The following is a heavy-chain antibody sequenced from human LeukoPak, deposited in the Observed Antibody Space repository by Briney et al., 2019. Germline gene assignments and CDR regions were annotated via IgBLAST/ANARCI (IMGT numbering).Heavy chain of an antibody. J-gene: IGHJ4*02. D-gene: IGHD6-19*01. CDR3: ASSYSSGWYYFDY. CDR2: IYTSGST. V-gene: IGHV4-4*07. Sequence: SETLSLTCIVSVDSLSSYYWSWIRQPAGKGLEWIGRIYTSGSTNYNPSLKSRVTMSVAPSKNQFSLKLSSVTAADTAVYYCASSYSSGWYYFDYWGQGTLVTVFS. CDR1: VDSLSSYY.